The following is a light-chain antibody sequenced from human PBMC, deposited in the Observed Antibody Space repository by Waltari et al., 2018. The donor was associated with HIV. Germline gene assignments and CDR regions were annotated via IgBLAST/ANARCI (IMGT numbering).Light chain of an antibody. J-gene: IGLJ1*01. CDR3: CSYAGTTDFFV. CDR1: SGNIGKYNL. CDR2: EVT. Sequence: QSALTQQASVSGSLGQSITISCNGTSGNIGKYNLVSWYQQHPGKAPKLLIYEVTRRPSGISSRFSASKSDNTASLTISGLQAEDEAAYFCCSYAGTTDFFVFG. V-gene: IGLV2-23*02.